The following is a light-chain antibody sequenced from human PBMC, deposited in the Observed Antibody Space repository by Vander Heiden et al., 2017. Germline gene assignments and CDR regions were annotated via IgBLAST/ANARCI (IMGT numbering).Light chain of an antibody. Sequence: ELVLTQSPATLSFSPGERATLCCRARQSVSSNYLACYQQKPGQAPRLLIFGSSSRATGIPDRFSGSGSGTDFTLTISRVEPEDFALYYCQHCSSSPYTFGQGTKLEIK. CDR3: QHCSSSPYT. V-gene: IGKV3-20*01. CDR1: QSVSSNY. J-gene: IGKJ2*01. CDR2: GSS.